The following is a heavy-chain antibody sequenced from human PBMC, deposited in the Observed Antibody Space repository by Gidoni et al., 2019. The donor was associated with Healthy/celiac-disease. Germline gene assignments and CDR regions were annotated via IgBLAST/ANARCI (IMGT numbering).Heavy chain of an antibody. CDR3: TRDYYGSGSYYAPDYYYYYGMDV. V-gene: IGHV3-49*03. D-gene: IGHD3-10*01. J-gene: IGHJ6*02. CDR2: IRSKAYCGTT. CDR1: GFTFGDYA. Sequence: EVQLVESGGGLVQPGWSLRLSCTASGFTFGDYAMSWFRQAPGKGLEWVGFIRSKAYCGTTEYAASVKGRFTISRDDSKSIAYLQMNSLKTEDTAVYYCTRDYYGSGSYYAPDYYYYYGMDVWGQGTTVTVSS.